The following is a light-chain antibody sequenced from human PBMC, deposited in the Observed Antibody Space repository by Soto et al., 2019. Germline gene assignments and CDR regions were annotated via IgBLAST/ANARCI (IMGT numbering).Light chain of an antibody. CDR3: QQRSSWIT. V-gene: IGKV3-11*01. Sequence: IVLTQSPATLSLWPGETAILSCRASQSVSSYLNWYQQKPGQAPRLLIYDASSRAPGVPARFSGSGSGTDFTLTISSLEPEDFALYYCQQRSSWITFGQGTRLEIE. CDR1: QSVSSY. J-gene: IGKJ5*01. CDR2: DAS.